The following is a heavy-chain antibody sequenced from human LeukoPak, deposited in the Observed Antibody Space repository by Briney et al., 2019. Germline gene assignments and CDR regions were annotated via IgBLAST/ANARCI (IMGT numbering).Heavy chain of an antibody. V-gene: IGHV1-2*02. J-gene: IGHJ4*02. CDR2: INPNSGDT. CDR1: GYTFTHHL. CDR3: ARERYTAYGNFDY. Sequence: ASVKVSCKASGYTFTHHLMHWVRQAPGQGLEWMGWINPNSGDTNYVQKFQGRVTMTRDPSISTAYMELSGLRADDTAVYYCARERYTAYGNFDYWGQGTQVTVSS. D-gene: IGHD5-12*01.